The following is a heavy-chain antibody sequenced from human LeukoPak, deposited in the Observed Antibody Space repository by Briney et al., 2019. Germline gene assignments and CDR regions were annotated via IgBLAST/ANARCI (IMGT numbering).Heavy chain of an antibody. CDR3: ATLSRIAAAGWFDP. V-gene: IGHV1-24*01. D-gene: IGHD6-13*01. J-gene: IGHJ5*02. Sequence: ASVKVSCKVSGYTLTELSMHWVRQAPGKGLEWMGGFDPEDGETIYAQKFQGRVTMTEDTSTDTAYMELGSLRSEDTAVYYCATLSRIAAAGWFDPWGQGTLVTVSS. CDR1: GYTLTELS. CDR2: FDPEDGET.